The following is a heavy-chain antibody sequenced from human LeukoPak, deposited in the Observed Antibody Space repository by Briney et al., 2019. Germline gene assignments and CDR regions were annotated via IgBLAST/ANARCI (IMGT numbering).Heavy chain of an antibody. Sequence: GGSLRLSCAASGFTFSSYAMSWVRQAPGKGLEWVSYISSSGSTIYYADSVKGRFTISRDNAKNSLYLQMNSLRAEDTAVYYCAREERAYYFDYWGQGTLVTVSS. J-gene: IGHJ4*02. CDR1: GFTFSSYA. CDR3: AREERAYYFDY. V-gene: IGHV3-48*03. CDR2: ISSSGSTI.